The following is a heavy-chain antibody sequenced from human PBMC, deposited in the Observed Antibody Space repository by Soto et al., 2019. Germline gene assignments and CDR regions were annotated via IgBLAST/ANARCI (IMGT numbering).Heavy chain of an antibody. CDR1: GLRFSDTD. Sequence: GGSLRLSCVASGLRFSDTDMHWVRQAPGKGLEWVSGIGFAGDTYYPDSVKGRFTISRENDKNSLSLQMNSLGDEDTAVYYCTRGIWFGELLPSSYFAHWGQGIVVTVSS. J-gene: IGHJ4*02. V-gene: IGHV3-13*01. CDR3: TRGIWFGELLPSSYFAH. CDR2: IGFAGDT. D-gene: IGHD3-10*01.